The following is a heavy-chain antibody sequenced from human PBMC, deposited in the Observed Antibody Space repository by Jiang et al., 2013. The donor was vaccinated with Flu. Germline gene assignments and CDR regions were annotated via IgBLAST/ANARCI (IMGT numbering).Heavy chain of an antibody. CDR3: AREGYREIDN. Sequence: AEVKKPGASVKVSCQTSGYTFTNYGISWVRQVPGQGLEWMGWISTYSGHTDYEQKFQGRVTVTTDTSTSTAYMELRSLRSDDTGVYFCAREGYREIDNWGQGTLVTVSA. D-gene: IGHD3-16*02. V-gene: IGHV1-18*01. CDR1: GYTFTNYG. J-gene: IGHJ4*02. CDR2: ISTYSGHT.